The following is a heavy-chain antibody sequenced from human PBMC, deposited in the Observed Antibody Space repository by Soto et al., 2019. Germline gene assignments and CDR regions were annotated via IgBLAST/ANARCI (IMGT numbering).Heavy chain of an antibody. CDR2: IYSSGST. V-gene: IGHV4-59*01. J-gene: IGHJ6*02. CDR1: GGSISSYY. D-gene: IGHD3-10*01. CDR3: ARCYYGSGSRRDYYGMDV. Sequence: SETLSLTCTVSGGSISSYYWSWIRRPPGKGLEWIGYIYSSGSTNYNPSLKSRVTISVDTSKNQFSLKLSSVTAADTAVYYCARCYYGSGSRRDYYGMDVWGQGTTVTVSS.